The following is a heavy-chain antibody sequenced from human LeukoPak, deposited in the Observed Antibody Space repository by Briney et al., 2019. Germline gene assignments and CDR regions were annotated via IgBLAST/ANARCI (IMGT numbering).Heavy chain of an antibody. Sequence: GESLNISCKGSGYSFPNYWIGWVCQMPGKGLEWLGILYPGDSDTRYSPSFQGQVTISADKSISTAYLQWSSLKASDTAMYYCASRLRERFDSWGQGTLVTVSS. J-gene: IGHJ4*02. D-gene: IGHD5-12*01. CDR1: GYSFPNYW. CDR2: LYPGDSDT. V-gene: IGHV5-51*01. CDR3: ASRLRERFDS.